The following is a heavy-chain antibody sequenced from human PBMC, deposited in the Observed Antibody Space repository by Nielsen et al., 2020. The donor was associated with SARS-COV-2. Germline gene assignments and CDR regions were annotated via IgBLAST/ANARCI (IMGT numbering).Heavy chain of an antibody. CDR2: ISSSSSYT. CDR1: GFTFSDSY. CDR3: AREGPDSSSSYFDY. J-gene: IGHJ4*02. V-gene: IGHV3-11*05. D-gene: IGHD6-6*01. Sequence: GESLKISCAASGFTFSDSYMSWIRQAPGKGLEWISYISSSSSYTNYADSLKGRFTISRDNAKNSLYLQMNSLRAEDTAVYYCAREGPDSSSSYFDYWGQGTLVTVSS.